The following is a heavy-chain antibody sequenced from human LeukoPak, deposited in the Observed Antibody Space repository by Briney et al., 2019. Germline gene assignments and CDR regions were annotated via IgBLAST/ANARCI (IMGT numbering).Heavy chain of an antibody. CDR2: IYDRGPA. CDR3: ARSRQASGLLSS. CDR1: GGAIASGGYS. Sequence: SETLSLTCTVSGGAIASGGYSWNWIRQSPGKGLEWIGCIYDRGPAYYNPSLKSRFTISVDRPKNQFFLNVTSLTAADTAVYYCARSRQASGLLSSWGQGTPVVVSS. V-gene: IGHV4-30-2*06. D-gene: IGHD3-10*01. J-gene: IGHJ5*02.